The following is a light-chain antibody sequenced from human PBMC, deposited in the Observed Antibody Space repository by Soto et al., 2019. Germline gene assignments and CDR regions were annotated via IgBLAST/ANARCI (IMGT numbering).Light chain of an antibody. CDR2: QVT. Sequence: QSALTQPPSASGSPGQSVTISRTGTSSDIGAYNYVSWYRQYPDKAPKLLVYQVTKRPSGVPDRFSGSKSGNTAALTVSGLQAEDEAVYYCSSYAGSLVVFGGGTKLTVL. J-gene: IGLJ2*01. CDR3: SSYAGSLVV. V-gene: IGLV2-8*01. CDR1: SSDIGAYNY.